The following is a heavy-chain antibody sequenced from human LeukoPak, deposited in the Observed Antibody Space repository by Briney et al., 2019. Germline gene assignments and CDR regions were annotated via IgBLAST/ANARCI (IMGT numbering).Heavy chain of an antibody. CDR2: MNPNSGNT. CDR1: GYTFTSYD. CDR3: ARGSSSWLYYYYYYGMDV. J-gene: IGHJ6*02. V-gene: IGHV1-8*01. D-gene: IGHD6-13*01. Sequence: ASVKVSCKASGYTFTSYDINWVRQAPGQGLEWMGWMNPNSGNTGYAQKFQGRVTMTRNTSISTAYMELSSLRSEDTAVYYCARGSSSWLYYYYYYGMDVWGQGTTVTVSS.